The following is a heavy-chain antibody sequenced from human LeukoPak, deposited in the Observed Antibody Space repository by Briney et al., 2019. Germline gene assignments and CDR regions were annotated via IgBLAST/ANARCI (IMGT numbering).Heavy chain of an antibody. D-gene: IGHD6-13*01. J-gene: IGHJ4*02. CDR3: ARAMVSSSWTIDY. V-gene: IGHV1-2*02. CDR1: GYTFTGCY. Sequence: GASVKVSCKASGYTFTGCYMHWVRQAPGQGLEWMGWINPNSGGTNYAQKFQGRVTMIRDTSISTAYMELSRLRSDDTAVYYCARAMVSSSWTIDYWGQGTLVTVSS. CDR2: INPNSGGT.